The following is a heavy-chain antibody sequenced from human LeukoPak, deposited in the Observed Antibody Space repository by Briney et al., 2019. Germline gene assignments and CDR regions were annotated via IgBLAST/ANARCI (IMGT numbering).Heavy chain of an antibody. CDR1: GYTFTSYG. Sequence: GASVKVSCKASGYTFTSYGISWVRQAPEQGLEWMGRISAYNGNTNYAQKLQGRVTMTTDTSTSTAYMELRSLRSDDTAVYYCATPYGYSSGWYDYYGMDVWGQGTTVTVSS. CDR2: ISAYNGNT. D-gene: IGHD6-19*01. J-gene: IGHJ6*02. V-gene: IGHV1-18*01. CDR3: ATPYGYSSGWYDYYGMDV.